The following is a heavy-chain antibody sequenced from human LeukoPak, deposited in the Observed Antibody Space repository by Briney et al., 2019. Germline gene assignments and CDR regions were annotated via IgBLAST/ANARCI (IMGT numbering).Heavy chain of an antibody. Sequence: SETLSLTCTVSGGSISSYYWSWIRQPAGKGLERIGRIYTSGSTNYNPSLKSRVTMSVDTSKNQFSLKLSSVTAADTAVYYCARDPDYYDSSGHDYWGQGTQVTVSS. CDR1: GGSISSYY. J-gene: IGHJ4*02. CDR3: ARDPDYYDSSGHDY. CDR2: IYTSGST. D-gene: IGHD3-22*01. V-gene: IGHV4-4*07.